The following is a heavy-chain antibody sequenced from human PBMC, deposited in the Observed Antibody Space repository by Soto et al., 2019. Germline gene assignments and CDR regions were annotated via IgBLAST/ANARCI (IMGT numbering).Heavy chain of an antibody. V-gene: IGHV4-31*03. Sequence: SETLSLTCSVSGGSISGAGYYWNWVRQYPGKGLEWIGYIYYNGSSDYNPSLKSRITMSVDMSKNQFSLKLSSVTAADTAFYYCACEIVARRGSNCFDPWGQGTLVTVSS. CDR3: ACEIVARRGSNCFDP. CDR2: IYYNGSS. CDR1: GGSISGAGYY. J-gene: IGHJ5*02. D-gene: IGHD6-6*01.